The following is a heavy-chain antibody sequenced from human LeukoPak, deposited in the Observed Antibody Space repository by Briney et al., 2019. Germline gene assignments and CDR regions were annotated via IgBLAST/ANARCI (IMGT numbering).Heavy chain of an antibody. CDR3: ARVGIGLRFYFDY. D-gene: IGHD5-12*01. CDR2: IYYSGST. J-gene: IGHJ4*02. V-gene: IGHV4-39*07. Sequence: SETLSLTCTVSGGSISSSSYYWGWIRQPPGKGLEWIASIYYSGSTYYNPSLKSRVTISVDTSKNQFSLKLSSVTAADTAVYYCARVGIGLRFYFDYWGQGTLVTVSS. CDR1: GGSISSSSYY.